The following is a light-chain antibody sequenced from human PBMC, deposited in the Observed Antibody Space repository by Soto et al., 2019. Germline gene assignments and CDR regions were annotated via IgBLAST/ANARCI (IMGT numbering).Light chain of an antibody. CDR3: QQYSTFPFS. Sequence: EIVLTQSPGTLSLSPGESATLSCRANQVVSSSYLAWYQQKPGQAPRLLIYHASDRATGVPDRFSGSGSGPDFALTITRLEPEDFALFYCQQYSTFPFSFGQGTKLEIK. J-gene: IGKJ2*01. CDR2: HAS. V-gene: IGKV3-20*01. CDR1: QVVSSSY.